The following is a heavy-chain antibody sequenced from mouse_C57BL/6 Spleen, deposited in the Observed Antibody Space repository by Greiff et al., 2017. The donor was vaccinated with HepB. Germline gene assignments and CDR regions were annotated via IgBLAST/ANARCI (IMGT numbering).Heavy chain of an antibody. V-gene: IGHV5-4*01. CDR1: GFTFSSYA. CDR2: ISDGGSYT. CDR3: ARGDDPYFDY. D-gene: IGHD2-3*01. J-gene: IGHJ2*01. Sequence: EVQRVESGGGLVKPGGSLKLSCAASGFTFSSYAMSWVRQTPEKRLEWVATISDGGSYTYYPDNVKGRFTISRDNAKNNLYLQMSHLKSEDTAMYYCARGDDPYFDYWGQGTTLTVSS.